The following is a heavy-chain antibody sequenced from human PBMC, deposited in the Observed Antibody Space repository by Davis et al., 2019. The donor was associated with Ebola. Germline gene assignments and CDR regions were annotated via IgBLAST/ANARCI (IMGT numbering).Heavy chain of an antibody. CDR3: ARSGLPSDY. Sequence: GESLKISCAASGFTFSSYSMNWVRQAPGKGLEWVSSISSSSSYIYYADSVKGRFTISRDNAKNSLYLQMNSLRAEDTAVYYCARSGLPSDYWGQGTLVTVSS. J-gene: IGHJ4*02. D-gene: IGHD2-15*01. CDR2: ISSSSSYI. V-gene: IGHV3-21*01. CDR1: GFTFSSYS.